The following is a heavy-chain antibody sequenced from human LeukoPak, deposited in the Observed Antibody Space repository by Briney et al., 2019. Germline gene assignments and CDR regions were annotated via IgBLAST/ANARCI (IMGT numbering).Heavy chain of an antibody. V-gene: IGHV3-48*04. CDR1: GFTFSSYS. CDR3: ATIKSGASDY. J-gene: IGHJ4*02. D-gene: IGHD7-27*01. Sequence: PERSLRLSCAASGFTFSSYSMNWVRQAPGKGLEWVSYISSASTTIYYVDSVKGRFTVSRDNAKNSLSLQMDSLRAEDTAVYYCATIKSGASDYWGQGTLVTVSS. CDR2: ISSASTTI.